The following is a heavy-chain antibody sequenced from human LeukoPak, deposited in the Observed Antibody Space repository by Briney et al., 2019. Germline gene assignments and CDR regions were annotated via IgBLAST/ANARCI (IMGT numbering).Heavy chain of an antibody. CDR1: GYSFTSYW. D-gene: IGHD1-1*01. CDR2: IYPGDSDT. Sequence: GESLKISCKGSGYSFTSYWIGWVRQMPGKGLEWVGIIYPGDSDTRYSPSFQGQVTISADKSISTAYLQWSSLKASDTAIYYCARLPNSKAAYYYYYMDVWGKGTTVTVSS. CDR3: ARLPNSKAAYYYYYMDV. V-gene: IGHV5-51*01. J-gene: IGHJ6*03.